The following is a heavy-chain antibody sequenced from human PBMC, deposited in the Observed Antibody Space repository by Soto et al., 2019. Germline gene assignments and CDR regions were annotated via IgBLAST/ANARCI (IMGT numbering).Heavy chain of an antibody. D-gene: IGHD6-13*01. J-gene: IGHJ4*02. CDR2: IYYSGST. CDR1: GGSINSGGYY. V-gene: IGHV4-31*03. Sequence: QVQLQESGPGLVKPSQTLSLTCTVSGGSINSGGYYWSWIRQHPGKGLEWIGYIYYSGSTYYNPSLKSRVTISVDTSKNQFSLKLSSLTAADTAVYYCARARIAAAAYYFDYWGQGTLVTVSS. CDR3: ARARIAAAAYYFDY.